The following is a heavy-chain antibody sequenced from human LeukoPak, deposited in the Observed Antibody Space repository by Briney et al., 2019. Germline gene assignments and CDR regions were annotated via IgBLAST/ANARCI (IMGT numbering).Heavy chain of an antibody. V-gene: IGHV4-34*01. CDR3: ASGNDYPYYYYYMDV. D-gene: IGHD4-11*01. Sequence: PSETLSLTXAVYGGSFRGYYWSWIRQPPGKGLEWIGEINHSGSTNYNPSLKSRVTISVDTSKNQFSLKLSSVTAADTAVYYCASGNDYPYYYYYMDVWGKGTTVTVSS. CDR1: GGSFRGYY. J-gene: IGHJ6*03. CDR2: INHSGST.